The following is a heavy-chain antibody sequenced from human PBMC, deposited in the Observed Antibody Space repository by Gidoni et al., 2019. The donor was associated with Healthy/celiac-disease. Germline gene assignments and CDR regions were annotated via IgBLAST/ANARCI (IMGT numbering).Heavy chain of an antibody. J-gene: IGHJ3*02. Sequence: QAQLQQSGAGLLKPSETLPLTRAGYGGSFSGYYWSWIRQPPGTGLEWIGEINHSGSTNYNPSLKSRVTISVDTSKNQFSLRLSSVTAADAAVYYCAGALGIPPYDAFDIWGQGTMVTVSS. V-gene: IGHV4-34*01. CDR3: AGALGIPPYDAFDI. D-gene: IGHD7-27*01. CDR1: GGSFSGYY. CDR2: INHSGST.